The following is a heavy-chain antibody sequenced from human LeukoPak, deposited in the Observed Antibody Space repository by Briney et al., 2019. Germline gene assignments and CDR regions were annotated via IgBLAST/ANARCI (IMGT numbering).Heavy chain of an antibody. CDR3: ARDLKRIPAVQPPEFHY. V-gene: IGHV3-20*04. D-gene: IGHD6-13*01. CDR2: INWNGGST. Sequence: PGGSLRLSCAASGFTFDDYGMSWVRQAPGKGLEWVSGINWNGGSTGYADSVKGRFTISRDNAKNSLYLQMNSLRAEDTALYYCARDLKRIPAVQPPEFHYRGQGTLVTVSS. J-gene: IGHJ4*02. CDR1: GFTFDDYG.